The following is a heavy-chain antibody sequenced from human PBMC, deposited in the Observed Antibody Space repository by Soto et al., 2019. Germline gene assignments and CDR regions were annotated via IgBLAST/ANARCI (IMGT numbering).Heavy chain of an antibody. CDR3: ARAGAPYNWFGP. J-gene: IGHJ5*02. D-gene: IGHD3-10*01. CDR2: IYSSGFT. V-gene: IGHV4-59*11. CDR1: GGCINSHY. Sequence: TXGTLSLTCTVSGGCINSHYWSWIRQPPGKRLEWLGYIYSSGFTTYNPSLKGRLTISVDTSKNQFSLRLSSVTSADTAVYYCARAGAPYNWFGPWGQGTLVTVSS.